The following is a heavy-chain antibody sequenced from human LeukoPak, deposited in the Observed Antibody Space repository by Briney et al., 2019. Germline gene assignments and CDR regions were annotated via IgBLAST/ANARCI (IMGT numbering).Heavy chain of an antibody. V-gene: IGHV1-18*01. CDR1: GYTFTTYD. J-gene: IGHJ4*02. Sequence: GASVKVSCKASGYTFTTYDISWARQAPGQGLEWMGWINTHTGSTNYAQKVQGRVTMTTETSTSTAYMELRSLGSDDTAVYYCARGPGGCSGGSCYHDYWGQGNLVIVSS. CDR3: ARGPGGCSGGSCYHDY. CDR2: INTHTGST. D-gene: IGHD2-15*01.